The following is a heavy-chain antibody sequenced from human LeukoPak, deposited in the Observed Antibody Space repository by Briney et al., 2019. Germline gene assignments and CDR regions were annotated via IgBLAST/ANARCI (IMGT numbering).Heavy chain of an antibody. CDR2: INHSGST. V-gene: IGHV4-34*01. Sequence: SETLSLTCAVYGGSFSGYYWSWIRQPPGKGLEWIGEINHSGSTNYNPSLKSRVTISVDTSKNQFSLKLSSVTAADTAVYYCASSPPPYSSGWELYWGQGTLVTVSS. D-gene: IGHD6-19*01. J-gene: IGHJ4*02. CDR3: ASSPPPYSSGWELY. CDR1: GGSFSGYY.